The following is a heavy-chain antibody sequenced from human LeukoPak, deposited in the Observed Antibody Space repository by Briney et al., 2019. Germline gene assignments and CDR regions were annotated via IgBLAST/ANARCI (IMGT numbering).Heavy chain of an antibody. Sequence: SETLSLTCTVSGYSISSGYYWGWIRQPPGKGLEWIGGNYHSGGTYYNPSRKSRVTISVGTSKNQFTLKLISVTAADTAVYYCARGGLVVTATAGGQRTLVTVSS. CDR1: GYSISSGYY. CDR3: ARGGLVVTATA. D-gene: IGHD2-21*02. J-gene: IGHJ4*02. CDR2: NYHSGGT. V-gene: IGHV4-38-2*02.